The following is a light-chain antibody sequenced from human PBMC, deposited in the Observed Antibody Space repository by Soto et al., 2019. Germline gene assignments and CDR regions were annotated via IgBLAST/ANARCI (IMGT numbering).Light chain of an antibody. CDR2: GNN. J-gene: IGLJ2*01. CDR3: QSYDSSLSGVE. V-gene: IGLV1-40*01. Sequence: QSVLTQPPSVSGAPGQRVTIYCTGSSSNIGAGYDVHWYQQLPGTAPKLLIYGNNHRPSGVPDRFSGSRSGTSASLAITGLQAEDEADYYCQSYDSSLSGVEFGGGTKVTVL. CDR1: SSNIGAGYD.